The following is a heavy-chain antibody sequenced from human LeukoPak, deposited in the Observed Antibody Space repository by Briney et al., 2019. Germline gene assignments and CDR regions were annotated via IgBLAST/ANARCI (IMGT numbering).Heavy chain of an antibody. CDR1: GFTFSSYG. Sequence: GGSLRLSCAASGFTFSSYGMHWVRQAPGKGLEWVTVIWYDGSNKYYADSVKGRFTISRDNSKNTLYLQMNSLRAEDTAVYYCARDKLASGYSYGLWFDPWGQGTLVTVSS. D-gene: IGHD5-18*01. J-gene: IGHJ5*02. CDR3: ARDKLASGYSYGLWFDP. CDR2: IWYDGSNK. V-gene: IGHV3-33*01.